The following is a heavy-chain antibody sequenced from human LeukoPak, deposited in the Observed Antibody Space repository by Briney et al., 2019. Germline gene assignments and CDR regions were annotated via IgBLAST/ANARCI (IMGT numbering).Heavy chain of an antibody. CDR2: IYYSGST. D-gene: IGHD3-22*01. Sequence: SETLSLTCTVSGGSISSYYWSWIRQPPGKGLEWIGYIYYSGSTNYNPSLKSRVTISVDTSKNQFSLKLSSVTAADTAVYYCARVLDTTYYYDSSGYYPLDWGQGTLVTVSS. CDR3: ARVLDTTYYYDSSGYYPLD. J-gene: IGHJ4*02. V-gene: IGHV4-59*08. CDR1: GGSISSYY.